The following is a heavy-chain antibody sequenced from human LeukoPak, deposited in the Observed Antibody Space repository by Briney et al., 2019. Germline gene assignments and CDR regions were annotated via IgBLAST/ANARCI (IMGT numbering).Heavy chain of an antibody. CDR2: IYYSGST. Sequence: PSETLSLTCTVSGGSISSYYWSWIRQPPGKGLEWIGYIYYSGSTNYNPSLKSRVTVSVDTSKNQFSLKLSSVTAADTAVYYCAREVGWSDAFDIWDQGTMVTVSS. CDR1: GGSISSYY. D-gene: IGHD6-19*01. CDR3: AREVGWSDAFDI. J-gene: IGHJ3*02. V-gene: IGHV4-59*12.